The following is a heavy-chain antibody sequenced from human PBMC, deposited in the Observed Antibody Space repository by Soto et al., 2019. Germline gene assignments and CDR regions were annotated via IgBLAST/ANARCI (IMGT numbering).Heavy chain of an antibody. CDR2: IRSYSRYI. CDR1: GVTLSSYN. J-gene: IGHJ6*02. D-gene: IGHD2-21*02. V-gene: IGHV3-21*01. CDR3: ARAYCPGDSLWDYYGMDV. Sequence: PXGSLRLTCAVSGVTLSSYNVNWVRQAPGKGLEWVSSIRSYSRYIYHADTVKGRFTISRDNTKNSLYPQMNSLRAEDTAVYYCARAYCPGDSLWDYYGMDVWGQGTTVTVSS.